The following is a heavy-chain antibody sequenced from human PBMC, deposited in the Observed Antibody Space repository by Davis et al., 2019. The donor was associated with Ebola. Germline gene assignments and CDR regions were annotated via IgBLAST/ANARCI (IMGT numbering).Heavy chain of an antibody. J-gene: IGHJ4*02. CDR1: GYTFTSYW. V-gene: IGHV5-51*01. D-gene: IGHD6-13*01. CDR2: IYPGDSDT. Sequence: GGSLRLSCLGSGYTFTSYWIGWVRQMPGKGLEWMGIIYPGDSDTRYSPSFQGQVTISADKSISTAYLQWSSLKASDTAMYYCARLGLGYSSSWYGDYWGQGTLVTVSS. CDR3: ARLGLGYSSSWYGDY.